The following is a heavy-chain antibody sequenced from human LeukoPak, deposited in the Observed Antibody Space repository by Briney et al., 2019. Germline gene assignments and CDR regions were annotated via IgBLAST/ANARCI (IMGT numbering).Heavy chain of an antibody. Sequence: PGGSLRLSCATSGFTFSRYWMSWVRQAPGKGLEWVASIKQDGSEKNYVDSVRGRFSTSRDNAKNSLYLQMDSLRAEDTAAYYCVAAVGATISVFDYWGQGTLVSVSS. D-gene: IGHD1-26*01. CDR2: IKQDGSEK. J-gene: IGHJ4*02. CDR3: VAAVGATISVFDY. V-gene: IGHV3-7*01. CDR1: GFTFSRYW.